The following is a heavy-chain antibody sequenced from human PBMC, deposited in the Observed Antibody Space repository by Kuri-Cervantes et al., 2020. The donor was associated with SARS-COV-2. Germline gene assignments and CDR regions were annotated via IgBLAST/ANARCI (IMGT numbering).Heavy chain of an antibody. D-gene: IGHD3-3*01. CDR3: ARMPDYDFWSGYLNDAFDI. V-gene: IGHV4-34*01. J-gene: IGHJ3*02. CDR1: GELFSGYC. CDR2: INHSGST. Sequence: SQTLSLTCAVSGELFSGYCWTWIRQSPGKGLEWIGEINHSGSTNYNPSLKSRVVILVDKSQQQFSVRLSSLTAADTAVYYCARMPDYDFWSGYLNDAFDIWGQGTMVTVSS.